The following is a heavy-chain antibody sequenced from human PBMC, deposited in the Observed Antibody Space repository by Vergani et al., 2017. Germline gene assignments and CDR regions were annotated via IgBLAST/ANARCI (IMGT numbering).Heavy chain of an antibody. CDR2: INHSGST. CDR3: ARPYSSSWYGNWFDP. D-gene: IGHD6-13*01. J-gene: IGHJ5*02. CDR1: GGSFSGYY. V-gene: IGHV4-34*01. Sequence: QVQLQQWGAGLLKPSETLSLTCAVYGGSFSGYYWSWIRQPPGKGLEWIGEINHSGSTNYNPSLKSRVTIPVDTSKNQFSLKLSSVTAADTAVYYCARPYSSSWYGNWFDPWGQGTLVTVTS.